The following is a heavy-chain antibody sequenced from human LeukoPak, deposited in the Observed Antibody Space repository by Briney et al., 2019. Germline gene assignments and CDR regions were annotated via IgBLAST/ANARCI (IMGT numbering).Heavy chain of an antibody. CDR2: IYYSGST. Sequence: SETLSLTCTVSGGSISSSSYYWGWIRQPPGKGLEWIGSIYYSGSTYYNPSLKSRVTISVDTSKNQFSLKLSSVTAADTAVYYCARHPESYCSSTSCYADYWGQGTLVTVSS. CDR1: GGSISSSSYY. CDR3: ARHPESYCSSTSCYADY. V-gene: IGHV4-39*01. J-gene: IGHJ4*02. D-gene: IGHD2-2*01.